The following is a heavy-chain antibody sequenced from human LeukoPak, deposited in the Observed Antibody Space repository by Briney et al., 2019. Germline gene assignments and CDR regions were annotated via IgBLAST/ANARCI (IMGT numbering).Heavy chain of an antibody. Sequence: KPSETLSLTCTVSGSISGYYWSWLRQPPGKGLEWIGYIYTSGSTNYNPSLESRVTISVDTSKNQFSLDLSPVTAADTAVYYCARQKCTSTSCLTKNAFDIWGQGTIVTVSS. V-gene: IGHV4-4*09. D-gene: IGHD2-2*01. J-gene: IGHJ3*02. CDR2: IYTSGST. CDR3: ARQKCTSTSCLTKNAFDI. CDR1: GSISGYY.